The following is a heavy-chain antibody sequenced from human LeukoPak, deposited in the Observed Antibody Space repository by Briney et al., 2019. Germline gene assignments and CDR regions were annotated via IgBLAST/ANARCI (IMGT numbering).Heavy chain of an antibody. D-gene: IGHD3-3*01. J-gene: IGHJ4*02. Sequence: GRSLRLSCAASGFTFSSYGMHWVRQAPGKGLEWVAVIWYDGSNKYYADSVKGRFTISRDNSKNTLYLQMNSLRAEDTAVYYCARGLTLETGSYFDYWGQGTLVTVSS. V-gene: IGHV3-33*01. CDR1: GFTFSSYG. CDR3: ARGLTLETGSYFDY. CDR2: IWYDGSNK.